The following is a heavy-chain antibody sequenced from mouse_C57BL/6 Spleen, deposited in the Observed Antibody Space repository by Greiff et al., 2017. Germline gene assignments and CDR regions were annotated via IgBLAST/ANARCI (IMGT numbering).Heavy chain of an antibody. D-gene: IGHD1-1*01. CDR1: GYSITSGYY. CDR2: ISYDGSN. Sequence: ESGPGLVKPSQSLSLTCSVTGYSITSGYYWNWIRQFPGNKLEWMGYISYDGSNNYNPSLKNRISITRDTSKNQFFLKLNSVTTEDTATYYCARDLGYGSSPFDYWGQGTTLTVSS. J-gene: IGHJ2*01. V-gene: IGHV3-6*01. CDR3: ARDLGYGSSPFDY.